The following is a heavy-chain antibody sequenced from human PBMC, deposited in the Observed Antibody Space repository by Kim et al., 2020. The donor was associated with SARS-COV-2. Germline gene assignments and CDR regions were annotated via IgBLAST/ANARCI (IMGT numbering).Heavy chain of an antibody. CDR1: GYTFTSYG. CDR3: ARSGGYSSGWLPQNNWFDP. V-gene: IGHV1-18*04. J-gene: IGHJ5*02. D-gene: IGHD6-19*01. CDR2: ISAYNGNT. Sequence: ASVKVSCKASGYTFTSYGISWVRQAPGQGLEGMGWISAYNGNTNYAQKLQGRVTMTTDTSTSTAYMELRSLRADDTAVYYCARSGGYSSGWLPQNNWFDPWGQGTLVTVSS.